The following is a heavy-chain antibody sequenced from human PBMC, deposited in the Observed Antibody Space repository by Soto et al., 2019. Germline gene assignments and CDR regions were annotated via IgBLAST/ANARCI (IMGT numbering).Heavy chain of an antibody. CDR1: GASIISENW. CDR2: THHTGST. V-gene: IGHV4-4*02. J-gene: IGHJ4*02. CDR3: AKSWELRRFFAS. D-gene: IGHD1-26*01. Sequence: PSETLSLTCAVSGASIISENWWTWVRQSPGKGLEWIGETHHTGSTTYNPSLDSRVTMSVDKSKNHFSLILSSVTAADTALYYCAKSWELRRFFASWGQGTLVTVSS.